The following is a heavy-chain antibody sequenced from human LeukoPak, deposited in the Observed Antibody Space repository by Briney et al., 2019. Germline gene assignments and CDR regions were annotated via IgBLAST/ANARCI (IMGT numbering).Heavy chain of an antibody. CDR2: IYSGGST. Sequence: AGGCLRLSCAASGFTVSSNDMSWVRRAPGKGLEWVSVIYSGGSTYSADSVKGRFTISRDNFKNTLYLQMNSLRAEDTAVYYCARDLVGITCRWGQGTLVTVSS. D-gene: IGHD6-6*01. J-gene: IGHJ4*02. V-gene: IGHV3-53*01. CDR1: GFTVSSND. CDR3: ARDLVGITCR.